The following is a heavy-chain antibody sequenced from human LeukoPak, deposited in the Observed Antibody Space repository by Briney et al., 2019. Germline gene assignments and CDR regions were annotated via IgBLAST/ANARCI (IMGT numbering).Heavy chain of an antibody. CDR3: ARQADCGGDCYFDY. V-gene: IGHV4-39*07. J-gene: IGHJ4*02. D-gene: IGHD2-21*02. CDR1: GDSISTSNSY. Sequence: SETLSLTCTVSGDSISTSNSYWGWIRQPPWKGLEWIGSIYYSGNTYYNASLKSRVTISVDTSKNQFSLKLSSVTAADTAVYYCARQADCGGDCYFDYWGQGTLVTVSS. CDR2: IYYSGNT.